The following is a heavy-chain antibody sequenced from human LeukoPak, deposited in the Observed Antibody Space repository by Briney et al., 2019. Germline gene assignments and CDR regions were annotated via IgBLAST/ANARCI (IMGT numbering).Heavy chain of an antibody. CDR1: GYTLTELS. CDR3: ARVLSGGLLERRVLDY. CDR2: MNPNSGNT. J-gene: IGHJ4*02. V-gene: IGHV1-8*01. D-gene: IGHD1-1*01. Sequence: GASVKVSCKVSGYTLTELSMHWVRQAPGKGLEWMGWMNPNSGNTGYAQKFQGRVTMARNTSISTAYMEQSSLRSEDTAVYYCARVLSGGLLERRVLDYWGQGTLVTVSS.